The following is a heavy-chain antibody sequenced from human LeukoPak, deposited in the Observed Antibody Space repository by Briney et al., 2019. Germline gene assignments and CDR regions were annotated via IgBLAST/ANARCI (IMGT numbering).Heavy chain of an antibody. V-gene: IGHV5-51*01. J-gene: IGHJ3*02. CDR1: GYSFTSYW. CDR3: ARPRPQYSSGWQNDAFDI. D-gene: IGHD6-19*01. CDR2: IYPGDSGT. Sequence: GESLKISCKGSGYSFTSYWIGWVRQMPGKGLEWMGIIYPGDSGTRYSPSFQGQVTISADKSISTAYLQWSSLKASDTAMYYCARPRPQYSSGWQNDAFDIWGQGTMVTVSS.